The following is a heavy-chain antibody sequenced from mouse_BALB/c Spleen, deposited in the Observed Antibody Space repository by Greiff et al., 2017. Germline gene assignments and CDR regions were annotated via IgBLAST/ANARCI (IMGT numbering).Heavy chain of an antibody. Sequence: EVKLMESGGGLVKPGGSLKLSCAASGFTFSSYAMSWVRQTPEKRLEWVATISSGGSYTYYPDSVKGRFTISRDNAKNTLYLQMSSLRSEDTAMYYCARQAYGSSYGYFDVWGAGTTVTVSS. CDR1: GFTFSSYA. CDR2: ISSGGSYT. D-gene: IGHD1-1*01. CDR3: ARQAYGSSYGYFDV. V-gene: IGHV5-9-3*01. J-gene: IGHJ1*01.